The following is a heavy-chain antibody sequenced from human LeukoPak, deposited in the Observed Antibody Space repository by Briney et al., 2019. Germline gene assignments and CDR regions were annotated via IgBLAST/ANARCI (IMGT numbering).Heavy chain of an antibody. D-gene: IGHD3-22*01. J-gene: IGHJ6*02. CDR1: GFTFSGYD. Sequence: GGSLRLSCAASGFTFSGYDMHWVRQGPGKGLEWVSAISGSGGSTYYADSVKGRFTISRDNSKNTLYLQMNSLRAEDTAVYYCAKDPRYYDSSGFLGMDVWGQGTTVTVSS. V-gene: IGHV3-23*01. CDR2: ISGSGGST. CDR3: AKDPRYYDSSGFLGMDV.